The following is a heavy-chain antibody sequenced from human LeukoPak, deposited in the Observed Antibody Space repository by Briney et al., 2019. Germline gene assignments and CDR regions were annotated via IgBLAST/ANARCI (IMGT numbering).Heavy chain of an antibody. CDR2: IWYDGNNK. J-gene: IGHJ4*02. V-gene: IGHV3-33*01. CDR1: GFTFSSYG. Sequence: GGSLRLSCAASGFTFSSYGMHWVRQAPGKGLEWVAVIWYDGNNKYYADSVKGRFTISRDNSKNTLYLQMNSLRAEDTAVYYCARGASSRGLIAGATADYWGQGTLVTVSS. D-gene: IGHD1-26*01. CDR3: ARGASSRGLIAGATADY.